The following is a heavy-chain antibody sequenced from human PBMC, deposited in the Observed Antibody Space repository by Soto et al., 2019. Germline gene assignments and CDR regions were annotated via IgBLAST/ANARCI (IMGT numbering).Heavy chain of an antibody. J-gene: IGHJ4*02. CDR3: ARVGEPDY. CDR2: IYYSGST. CDR1: GGPISSYY. V-gene: IGHV4-59*08. D-gene: IGHD3-16*01. Sequence: PSETLSLTCTVSGGPISSYYWSWIRQPPGKGLEWIGYIYYSGSTNYNPSLKSRVTISVDTSKNQFSLKLSSVTAADTAVYYCARVGEPDYWGQGTLVTVSS.